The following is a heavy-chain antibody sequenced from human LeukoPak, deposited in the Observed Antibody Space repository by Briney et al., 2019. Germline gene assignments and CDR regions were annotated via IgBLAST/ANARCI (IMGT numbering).Heavy chain of an antibody. CDR3: AKAHQWLPYFDY. Sequence: GESLRLSCVGSDFTFSNYNMNWVRQAPGKGLEWVSGITAGGGSTYYADSVKGRFTISRDNSKNTLYLQLNSLRAEDTAVYYCAKAHQWLPYFDYWGQGTLVTVSS. D-gene: IGHD6-19*01. J-gene: IGHJ4*02. CDR2: ITAGGGST. CDR1: DFTFSNYN. V-gene: IGHV3-23*01.